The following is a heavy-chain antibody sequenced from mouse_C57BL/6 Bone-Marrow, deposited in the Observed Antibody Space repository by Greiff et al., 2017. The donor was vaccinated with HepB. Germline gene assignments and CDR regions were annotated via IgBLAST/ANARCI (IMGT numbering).Heavy chain of an antibody. D-gene: IGHD2-4*01. CDR2: IYPGGGYT. J-gene: IGHJ3*01. V-gene: IGHV1-63*01. CDR1: GYTFTNYW. Sequence: VNVVESGAELVRPGTSVKMSCKASGYTFTNYWIGWAKQRPGHGLEWIGDIYPGGGYTNYNEKFKGKATLTADKSSSTAYMQFSSLTSEDSAIYYCARSGDYRWFAYWGQGTLVTVSA. CDR3: ARSGDYRWFAY.